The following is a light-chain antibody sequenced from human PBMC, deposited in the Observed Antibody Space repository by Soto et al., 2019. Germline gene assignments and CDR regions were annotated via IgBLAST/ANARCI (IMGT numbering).Light chain of an antibody. Sequence: EIVLTQSPGTLSLSPGERATLSCRASQSVSNNYLSWYQQKPGQAPRLLIYGSSSRATGIPDRFSGSGSGTDFILTISRLEPEDFAVYYCQQYGNASFTFGPGTKVDTK. CDR3: QQYGNASFT. V-gene: IGKV3-20*01. CDR2: GSS. J-gene: IGKJ3*01. CDR1: QSVSNNY.